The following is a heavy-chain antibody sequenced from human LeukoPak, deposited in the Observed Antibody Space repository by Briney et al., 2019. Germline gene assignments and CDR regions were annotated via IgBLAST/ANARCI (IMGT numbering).Heavy chain of an antibody. Sequence: PGRSLRLSCAASGFTFSSYAVHWVRQAPGKGLEWVAVISYDGSNKYYADSEKGRFTISRDNSKNTLYLQMNSLRAEDTAVYYCARDGELKQQLVYFDYWGQGTLVTVSS. J-gene: IGHJ4*02. CDR1: GFTFSSYA. V-gene: IGHV3-30*04. CDR3: ARDGELKQQLVYFDY. CDR2: ISYDGSNK. D-gene: IGHD6-13*01.